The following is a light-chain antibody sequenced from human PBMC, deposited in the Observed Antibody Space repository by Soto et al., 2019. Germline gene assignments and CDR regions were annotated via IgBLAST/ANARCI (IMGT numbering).Light chain of an antibody. CDR3: QRYGTSLPLT. J-gene: IGKJ4*01. Sequence: EIVLTQSPGTLSLSPGDRATLSCRASQSVSSNYIAWYQQKPGQAPRLLIYGASSRATGIPDRFSGSGSGTDFTLTISRLEPEDFAVYYCQRYGTSLPLTFGGGTKV. CDR1: QSVSSNY. CDR2: GAS. V-gene: IGKV3-20*01.